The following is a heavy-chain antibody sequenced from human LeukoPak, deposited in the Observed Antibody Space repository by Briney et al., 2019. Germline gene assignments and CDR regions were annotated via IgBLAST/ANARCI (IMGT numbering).Heavy chain of an antibody. D-gene: IGHD3-3*01. V-gene: IGHV1-2*02. CDR3: ARGSRAHYDFWAYYGMDV. Sequence: GASVKESCKASGYTFTDYHMYGVRPPPGQRIEWMDWINPNCGGTNYAQKFQGRVTMTRDTSISTAYMELSRLRSDDTAVYYCARGSRAHYDFWAYYGMDVWVQGTTVTVSS. J-gene: IGHJ6*02. CDR1: GYTFTDYH. CDR2: INPNCGGT.